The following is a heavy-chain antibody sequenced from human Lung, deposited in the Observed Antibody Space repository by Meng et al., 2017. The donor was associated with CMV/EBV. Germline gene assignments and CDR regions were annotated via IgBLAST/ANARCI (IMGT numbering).Heavy chain of an antibody. D-gene: IGHD6-6*01. CDR3: ARAYSSSSNGWFDP. V-gene: IGHV3-21*01. CDR2: ISSGSAYI. J-gene: IGHJ5*02. Sequence: GGSLRLSCAASGFSFSNFYMNWVRQAPGKGLEWVASISSGSAYIFYADSVKGRFTISRDNAKDSLYLQMNSLRAEDTAVYYCARAYSSSSNGWFDPWGQGTLVTVSS. CDR1: GFSFSNFY.